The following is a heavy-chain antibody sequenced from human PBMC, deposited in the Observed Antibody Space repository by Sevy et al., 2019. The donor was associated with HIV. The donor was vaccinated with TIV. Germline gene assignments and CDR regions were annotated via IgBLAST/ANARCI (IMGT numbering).Heavy chain of an antibody. J-gene: IGHJ5*02. V-gene: IGHV1-69*13. Sequence: ASVKVSCKASGGTFSSYAISWVRQAPGQGLEWMGGIIPIFGTANYAQTFQGRVTITADESTSTAYMELSSLRSEDTAVYYCARGYCSGGSCYHPVTFDPWGQGTLVTVSS. CDR2: IIPIFGTA. D-gene: IGHD2-15*01. CDR3: ARGYCSGGSCYHPVTFDP. CDR1: GGTFSSYA.